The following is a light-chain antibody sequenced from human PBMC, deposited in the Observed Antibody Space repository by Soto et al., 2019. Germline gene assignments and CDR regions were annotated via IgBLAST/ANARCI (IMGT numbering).Light chain of an antibody. CDR2: DAS. V-gene: IGKV1-5*01. CDR3: QQSYSTPT. J-gene: IGKJ1*01. Sequence: DIQMTQSPSTLSASIGDRVTITCRASQSISRWLAWYQQKPGEAPNLLIYDASSLESGVPSTFSGSGSGTEFTLTISSLQPEDFATYYCQQSYSTPTFGQGTKVDIK. CDR1: QSISRW.